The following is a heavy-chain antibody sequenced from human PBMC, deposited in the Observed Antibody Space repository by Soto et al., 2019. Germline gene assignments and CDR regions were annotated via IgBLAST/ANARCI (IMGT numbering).Heavy chain of an antibody. Sequence: PGGSLSLSCAASGFHFSSYAMSWVRQAPGKGLEWVSAISGSGGSTYYADSVKGRFTISRDDSKNALYLQMNSLRVEDTAIYYCATWEERYFQDWGQGTLVTVSS. V-gene: IGHV3-23*01. CDR3: ATWEERYFQD. J-gene: IGHJ1*01. CDR2: ISGSGGST. D-gene: IGHD1-26*01. CDR1: GFHFSSYA.